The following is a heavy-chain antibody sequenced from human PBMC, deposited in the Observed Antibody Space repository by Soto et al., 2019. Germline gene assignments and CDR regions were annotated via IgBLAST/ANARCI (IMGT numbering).Heavy chain of an antibody. CDR3: ASTRGVPPAYYYYGMDV. CDR1: AGSVSSNNAP. J-gene: IGHJ6*02. Sequence: SQTLSLTFAISAGSVSSNNAPWNWIRQSPSRGLEWLGRTYYRSKWYSDYSLSVKTRITINPDTSKDQFSLQRNSVTPADTAVYYCASTRGVPPAYYYYGMDVWGQGTTVTVS. CDR2: TYYRSKWYS. V-gene: IGHV6-1*01. D-gene: IGHD3-10*01.